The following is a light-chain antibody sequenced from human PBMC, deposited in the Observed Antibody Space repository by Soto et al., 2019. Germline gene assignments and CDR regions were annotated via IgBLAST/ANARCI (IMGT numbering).Light chain of an antibody. Sequence: AIQMTQSPSSLSASVGDRVTITCRASQGIRNNLGWYQQKPGKAPKLLIYAASSLQSGVPSRFSDSGSGTDFTLKISRVEAEDVGVYYCMQALQTPWTFGQGTKVEIK. V-gene: IGKV1-6*01. CDR2: AAS. J-gene: IGKJ1*01. CDR1: QGIRNN. CDR3: MQALQTPWT.